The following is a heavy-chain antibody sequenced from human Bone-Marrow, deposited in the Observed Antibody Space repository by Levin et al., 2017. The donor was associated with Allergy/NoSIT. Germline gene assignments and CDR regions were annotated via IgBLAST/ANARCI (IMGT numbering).Heavy chain of an antibody. Sequence: AGGSLRLSCAASGFSFSTYAMNWVRQAPGKGLEWVSTVSDTGGGTFYAGSVRDRFTISRDNSKNTLYLQMNNLRVDDTALYYCAKWGFYCTYTRCRPEIGPHDAFDVWGRGTMVTVSS. J-gene: IGHJ3*01. D-gene: IGHD2-8*01. CDR2: VSDTGGGT. CDR3: AKWGFYCTYTRCRPEIGPHDAFDV. V-gene: IGHV3-23*01. CDR1: GFSFSTYA.